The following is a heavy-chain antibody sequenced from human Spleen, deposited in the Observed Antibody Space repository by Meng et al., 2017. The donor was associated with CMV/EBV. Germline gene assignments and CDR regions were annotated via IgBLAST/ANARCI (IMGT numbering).Heavy chain of an antibody. V-gene: IGHV4-4*02. CDR3: ARGGGCSSSSCDLDY. CDR1: GASISSGNW. CDR2: IYHSGST. J-gene: IGHJ4*02. Sequence: GRVRESGPGLVKPSDTLSLPCVVSGASISSGNWWNWVRQPPGKGLEWIGDIYHSGSTNYNPSLKSRVTISVDKSKNQFSLKLSSVTAADTAMYYCARGGGCSSSSCDLDYWGQGVLVTVSS. D-gene: IGHD2-2*01.